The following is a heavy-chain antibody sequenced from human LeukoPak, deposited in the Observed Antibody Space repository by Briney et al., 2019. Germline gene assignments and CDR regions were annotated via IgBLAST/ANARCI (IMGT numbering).Heavy chain of an antibody. Sequence: KPSQTLSLTCTVSGGSISSGDYYWSWIRQPPGKGLEWIGYIYYSGSTYYDPSLKSRVTISVDTSKDQFSLKLSSVTAADTAVYYCARDSVGAPTRFDYWGQGTLVTVSS. CDR3: ARDSVGAPTRFDY. D-gene: IGHD1-26*01. CDR2: IYYSGST. CDR1: GGSISSGDYY. V-gene: IGHV4-30-4*08. J-gene: IGHJ4*02.